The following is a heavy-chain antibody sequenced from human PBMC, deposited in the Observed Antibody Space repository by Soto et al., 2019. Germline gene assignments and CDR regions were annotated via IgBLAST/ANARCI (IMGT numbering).Heavy chain of an antibody. CDR3: ARGLEYYGMDV. CDR2: IFHSRST. V-gene: IGHV4-38-2*01. CDR1: GYSISSDYY. Sequence: SETLSLTCAVSGYSISSDYYWGWIRQPPGKGLEWIGSIFHSRSTYYNPSLKSRITISVDTSKNQFSLKLSSVTAADTAVYYCARGLEYYGMDVWGQGTTVTVSS. J-gene: IGHJ6*02.